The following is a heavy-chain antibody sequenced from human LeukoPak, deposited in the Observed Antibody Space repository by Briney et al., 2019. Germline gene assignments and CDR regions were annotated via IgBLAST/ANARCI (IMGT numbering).Heavy chain of an antibody. CDR3: AKDSIVRGNNGVCPGY. CDR1: GFTFSSYG. D-gene: IGHD2-8*01. V-gene: IGHV3-30*02. CDR2: IRFDGSSE. J-gene: IGHJ4*02. Sequence: GGSLRLSCAASGFTFSSYGMHWVRQAPGEGLDWVAFIRFDGSSEYYADSVKGRFTISRDNSKVTLFLQMNSLRPEDTAVYFCAKDSIVRGNNGVCPGYWGQGTPVSVSS.